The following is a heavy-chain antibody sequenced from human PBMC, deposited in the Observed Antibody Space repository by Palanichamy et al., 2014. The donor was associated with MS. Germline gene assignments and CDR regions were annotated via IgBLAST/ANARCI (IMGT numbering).Heavy chain of an antibody. CDR3: ARVVSGSYYACDS. Sequence: QVQLQESGPGLVKPSETLSLTCTVSGGSASSYYWSWIRQPAEKGLEWIGRFYTSGSTNYNPSLKSRVTMSVDTSKNQFSLKLSSVTAADTAVYYCARVVSGSYYACDSWGQGTLVTVSS. V-gene: IGHV4-4*07. CDR1: GGSASSYY. CDR2: FYTSGST. J-gene: IGHJ5*01. D-gene: IGHD1-26*01.